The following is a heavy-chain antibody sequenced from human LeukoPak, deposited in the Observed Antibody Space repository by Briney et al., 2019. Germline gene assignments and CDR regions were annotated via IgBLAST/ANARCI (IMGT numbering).Heavy chain of an antibody. CDR1: GGSISSGDYY. J-gene: IGHJ6*03. D-gene: IGHD2-2*01. CDR2: IYYSGST. CDR3: ARDIDCSSTSCYPYNMDV. V-gene: IGHV4-30-4*08. Sequence: SSETLSLTCTVSGGSISSGDYYWSWIRQPPGKGLEWIGYIYYSGSTYYNPSLKSRVTISVDTSKNQFSLKLSSVTAADTAVYYCARDIDCSSTSCYPYNMDVWGKGTTVTVSS.